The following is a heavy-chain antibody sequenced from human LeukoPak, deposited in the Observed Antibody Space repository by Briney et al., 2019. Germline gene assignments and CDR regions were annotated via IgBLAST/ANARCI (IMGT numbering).Heavy chain of an antibody. CDR3: ARGFDLFYYYYMDV. Sequence: ASVKGSCKASGDTFTGPYMHWVRQAPGQGLEWMGWINPNSGGSNYAQKFQGRVTMTRDTSISTAYMELGRLRSDDTAVYYCARGFDLFYYYYMDVWGKGTTVTVSS. CDR2: INPNSGGS. CDR1: GDTFTGPY. V-gene: IGHV1-2*02. D-gene: IGHD3-9*01. J-gene: IGHJ6*03.